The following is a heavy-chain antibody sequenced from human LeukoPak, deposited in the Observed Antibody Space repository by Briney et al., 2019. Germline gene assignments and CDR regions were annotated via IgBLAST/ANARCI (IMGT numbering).Heavy chain of an antibody. V-gene: IGHV1-2*02. CDR2: INPYSGDT. Sequence: ASVKVSCKASGYTFTGYYMHWVRQAPGQGLEWMGWINPYSGDTNYAQKFQGRVTMTRDTSISTAYMELSRLRSDDTAVYYCAREGVDWNHSVYYFDYWGQGTLVTVSS. D-gene: IGHD1-1*01. CDR3: AREGVDWNHSVYYFDY. CDR1: GYTFTGYY. J-gene: IGHJ4*02.